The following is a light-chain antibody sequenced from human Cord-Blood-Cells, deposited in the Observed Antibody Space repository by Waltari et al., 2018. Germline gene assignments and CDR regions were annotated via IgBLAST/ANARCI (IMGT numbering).Light chain of an antibody. V-gene: IGKV1-9*01. Sequence: IQLTQPPSSLSASVGDRVTLTCLASQGISSYLARYQQKPGKAPKFLIYAASTLQSGVQSKFSGSGSGTDFTLTISSLQPEDFATYYCQQLNSYPLTFGGGTKVEIK. CDR2: AAS. J-gene: IGKJ4*01. CDR1: QGISSY. CDR3: QQLNSYPLT.